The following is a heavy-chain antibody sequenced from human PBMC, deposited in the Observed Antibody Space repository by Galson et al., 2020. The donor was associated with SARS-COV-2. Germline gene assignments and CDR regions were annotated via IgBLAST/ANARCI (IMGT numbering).Heavy chain of an antibody. Sequence: GESLKISCAASGFTFSSYAMSWVRQATGKGLEWVSGISGSGTSKYYADSVKGRFTISRDNSKHMLYLQMNTLRAEDTAVYYCAKGPPYRPVIGVGVAATLWGQGTQVTVSS. D-gene: IGHD2-15*01. CDR1: GFTFSSYA. V-gene: IGHV3-23*01. CDR3: AKGPPYRPVIGVGVAATL. J-gene: IGHJ4*02. CDR2: ISGSGTSK.